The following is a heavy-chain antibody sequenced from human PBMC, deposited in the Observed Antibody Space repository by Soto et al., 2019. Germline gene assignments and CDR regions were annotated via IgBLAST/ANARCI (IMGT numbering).Heavy chain of an antibody. D-gene: IGHD6-19*01. CDR3: ARDSGIAVAGTYYYGMDV. CDR1: GFTFSSYS. J-gene: IGHJ6*02. Sequence: PGGSLRLSCAASGFTFSSYSMNWVRQAPGKGLEWVSSISSSSSYIYYADSVKGRFTISRDNAKNSLYLQMNSLRAEDTAVYYCARDSGIAVAGTYYYGMDVWGQGTTVTVSS. V-gene: IGHV3-21*01. CDR2: ISSSSSYI.